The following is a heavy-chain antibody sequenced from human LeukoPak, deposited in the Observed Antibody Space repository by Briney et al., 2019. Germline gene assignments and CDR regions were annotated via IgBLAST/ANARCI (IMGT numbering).Heavy chain of an antibody. CDR2: ISAYNGNT. J-gene: IGHJ6*03. Sequence: ASVKVSCKASSYTFTSYGISWVRQAPGQGLEWMGWISAYNGNTNYAQKLQGRVTMTTDTSTSTAYMELRSLRSDDTAVYYCARESTPEDYMDVWGKGTTVTVSS. CDR3: ARESTPEDYMDV. V-gene: IGHV1-18*01. CDR1: SYTFTSYG. D-gene: IGHD1-14*01.